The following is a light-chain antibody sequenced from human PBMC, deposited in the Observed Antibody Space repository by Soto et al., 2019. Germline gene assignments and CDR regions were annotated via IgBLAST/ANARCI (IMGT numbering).Light chain of an antibody. CDR2: DVS. CDR1: SSDVGGYNY. J-gene: IGLJ1*01. V-gene: IGLV2-14*01. CDR3: SSYTSSSIYV. Sequence: QSVLTQPASVSGSPGQSITISCTGTSSDVGGYNYVSWYQQYPGKVPKLMIYDVSYRPSGVSNRFSGSKSGNTASLTISGLQAEDEADYYCSSYTSSSIYVFGTGTKVTVL.